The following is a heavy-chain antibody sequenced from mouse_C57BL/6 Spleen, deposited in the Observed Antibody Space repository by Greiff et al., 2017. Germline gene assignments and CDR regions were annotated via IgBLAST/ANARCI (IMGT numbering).Heavy chain of an antibody. Sequence: QVQLQQSGPELVKPGASVKISCKASGYAFSSSWMNWVKQRPGKGLEWIGRIYPGDGDTNYNGKFKGKATLTADKSSSTAYMQLSSLTSEDSAVYFCARGQRSYDGAMDYWGQGTSVTVSS. D-gene: IGHD2-12*01. CDR1: GYAFSSSW. V-gene: IGHV1-82*01. CDR2: IYPGDGDT. J-gene: IGHJ4*01. CDR3: ARGQRSYDGAMDY.